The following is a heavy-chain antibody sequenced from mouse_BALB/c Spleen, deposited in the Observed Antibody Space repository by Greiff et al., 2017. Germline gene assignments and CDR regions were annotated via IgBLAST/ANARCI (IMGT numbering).Heavy chain of an antibody. J-gene: IGHJ2*01. D-gene: IGHD1-1*01. CDR3: AREGVRYYGSSPEDY. Sequence: QVQLKQSGAELVRPGTSVKVSCKASGYAFTNYLIEWVKQRPGQGLEWIGVINPGSGGTNYNEKFKGKATLTADKSSSTAYMQLSSLTSDDSAVYFCAREGVRYYGSSPEDYWGQGTTLTVSS. CDR2: INPGSGGT. CDR1: GYAFTNYL. V-gene: IGHV1-54*03.